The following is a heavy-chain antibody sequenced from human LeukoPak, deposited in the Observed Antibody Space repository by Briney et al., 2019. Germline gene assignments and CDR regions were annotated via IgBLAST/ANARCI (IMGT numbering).Heavy chain of an antibody. D-gene: IGHD6-6*01. CDR3: AKRYSSSSSYYYYMDV. V-gene: IGHV3-23*01. J-gene: IGHJ6*03. CDR2: ISGSGGST. Sequence: GGSLRLSCAASGFTFSSYAMSWVRQAPGKGLEWVSAISGSGGSTYYADSVKGRFTISRDNSKNTLYLQMNSLRAEDTAVYYCAKRYSSSSSYYYYMDVWGKGTTVTVSS. CDR1: GFTFSSYA.